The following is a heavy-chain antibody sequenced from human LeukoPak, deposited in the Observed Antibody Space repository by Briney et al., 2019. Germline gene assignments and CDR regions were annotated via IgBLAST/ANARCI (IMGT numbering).Heavy chain of an antibody. J-gene: IGHJ6*04. D-gene: IGHD3-10*02. V-gene: IGHV3-48*03. CDR3: AELGITMIGGV. CDR1: GFTFSSYE. Sequence: GGSLRLSCAASGFTFSSYEMNWVRQAPGKGLEWVSYISSSGSTVYYADSVKGRFTISRDNAKNSLYLQMNSLRAEDTAVYYCAELGITMIGGVWGKGTTVTISS. CDR2: ISSSGSTV.